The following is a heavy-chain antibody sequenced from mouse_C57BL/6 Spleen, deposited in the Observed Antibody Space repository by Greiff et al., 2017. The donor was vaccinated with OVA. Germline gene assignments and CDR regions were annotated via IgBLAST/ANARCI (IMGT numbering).Heavy chain of an antibody. CDR1: GYTFTSYG. J-gene: IGHJ4*01. CDR2: IYPRSGNT. V-gene: IGHV1-81*01. D-gene: IGHD2-4*01. CDR3: ARTGYDYDDYYAMDY. Sequence: VQLKESGAELARPGASVKLTCKASGYTFTSYGISWVKQRTGQGLEWIGEIYPRSGNTYYNEKFKGKATLTADKSSSTAYMELRSLTSEDSAVYFCARTGYDYDDYYAMDYWGQGTSVTVSS.